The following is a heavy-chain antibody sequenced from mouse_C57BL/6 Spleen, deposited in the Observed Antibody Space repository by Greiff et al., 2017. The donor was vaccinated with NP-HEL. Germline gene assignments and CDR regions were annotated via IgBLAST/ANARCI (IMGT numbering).Heavy chain of an antibody. CDR3: TSPTGDYAMDY. J-gene: IGHJ4*01. CDR1: GFNIKDYD. V-gene: IGHV14-2*01. Sequence: VQLQQSGAELVKPGASVKLSCTASGFNIKDYDMHWVQQGTEQGLEWIGRIGPGGGETNYAPKFKGRVTISADTATNTPYLQLSSLTSEDTAVYYATSPTGDYAMDYWGQGTSVTVSS. CDR2: IGPGGGET.